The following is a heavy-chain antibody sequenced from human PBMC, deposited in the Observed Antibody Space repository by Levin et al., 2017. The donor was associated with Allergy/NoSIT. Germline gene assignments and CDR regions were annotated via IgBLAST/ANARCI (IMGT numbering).Heavy chain of an antibody. V-gene: IGHV3-9*01. D-gene: IGHD2-15*01. CDR1: GFTFRDYA. J-gene: IGHJ4*02. CDR2: MSWNSANI. Sequence: SCAASGFTFRDYAMHWVRQAPGKGLEWVSGMSWNSANIGYTESVKGRFTISRDNAKNSLYLHMQNLRPEDTAQYYCVKGLGFCSGARCPLEKWGQGMLVAVSS. CDR3: VKGLGFCSGARCPLEK.